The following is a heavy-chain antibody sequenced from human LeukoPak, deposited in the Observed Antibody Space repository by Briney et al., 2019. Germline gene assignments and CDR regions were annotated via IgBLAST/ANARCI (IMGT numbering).Heavy chain of an antibody. D-gene: IGHD3-3*01. CDR1: GYTFTGYY. CDR2: INANSGDT. V-gene: IGHV1-2*02. J-gene: IGHJ4*02. Sequence: ASVKVSCKASGYTFTGYYIHWVRQAPGQGLEWMGWINANSGDTNYAQKFQGRVTMTRDTSISTAYMELSRLRSDDTAVYYCARVRSLDNDFWSGFPIGFDYWGQGTLVTVS. CDR3: ARVRSLDNDFWSGFPIGFDY.